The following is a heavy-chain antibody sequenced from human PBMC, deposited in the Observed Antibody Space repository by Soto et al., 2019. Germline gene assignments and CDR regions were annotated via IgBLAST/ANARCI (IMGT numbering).Heavy chain of an antibody. J-gene: IGHJ4*02. V-gene: IGHV4-4*02. D-gene: IGHD1-26*01. CDR3: AHRPIVGAAI. CDR1: GGSISNSNW. CDR2: IFHSGST. Sequence: QVQLQESGPGLVKPSGTLSLSCPVFGGSISNSNWWTWVRQPPGQGLGWIGEIFHSGSTKHNSSLMGRATISGDKANYQFSLKLSTVTAADTAVDYCAHRPIVGAAIWGQGTLVTVSS.